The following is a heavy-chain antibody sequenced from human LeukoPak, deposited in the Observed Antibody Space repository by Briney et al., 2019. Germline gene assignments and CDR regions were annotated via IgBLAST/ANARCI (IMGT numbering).Heavy chain of an antibody. V-gene: IGHV3-30*02. D-gene: IGHD3-22*01. CDR1: GFTFSSYG. CDR3: AKDITMIIVTGPDY. J-gene: IGHJ4*02. Sequence: GGSLRLSCAASGFTFSSYGMHWVRQAPGKGLEWVAFIRYDGSNKYYADSVKGRFTISRDNSKNTLYLQMNSLRAEDTAVYYCAKDITMIIVTGPDYWGQGTLVTVSS. CDR2: IRYDGSNK.